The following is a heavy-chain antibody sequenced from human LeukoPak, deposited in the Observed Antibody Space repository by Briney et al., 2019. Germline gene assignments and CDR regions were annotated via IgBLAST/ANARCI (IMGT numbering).Heavy chain of an antibody. CDR3: ASGWNYDWFDP. Sequence: KPSETLSLTCAVSAGSISSSNWWSRVRQPPGKGLEWIGYIYHSGSTYYNPSLKSRVTISVDRSKNQFSLKLSSVTAADTAVYYCASGWNYDWFDPWGQGTLVTVSS. CDR2: IYHSGST. J-gene: IGHJ5*02. V-gene: IGHV4-4*02. CDR1: AGSISSSNW. D-gene: IGHD1-7*01.